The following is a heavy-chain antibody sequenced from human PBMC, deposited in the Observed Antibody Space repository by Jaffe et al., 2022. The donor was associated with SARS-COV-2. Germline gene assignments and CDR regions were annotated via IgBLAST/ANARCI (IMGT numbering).Heavy chain of an antibody. J-gene: IGHJ4*02. CDR2: IYTSGST. CDR3: AREATYYYDSSGYWYYFDY. CDR1: GGSISSGSYY. V-gene: IGHV4-61*02. D-gene: IGHD3-22*01. Sequence: QVQLQESGPGLVKPSQTLSLTCTVSGGSISSGSYYWSWIRQPAGKGLEWIGRIYTSGSTNYNPSLKSRVTISVDTSKNQFSLKLSSVTAADTAVYYCAREATYYYDSSGYWYYFDYWGQGTLVTVSS.